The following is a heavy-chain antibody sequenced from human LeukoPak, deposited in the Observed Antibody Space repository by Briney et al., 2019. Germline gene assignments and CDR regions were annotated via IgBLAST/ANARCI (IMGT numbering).Heavy chain of an antibody. V-gene: IGHV1-58*01. J-gene: IGHJ4*02. CDR2: IVVGSGNT. CDR1: GFTFSSSA. D-gene: IGHD5-18*01. Sequence: SVTVSCKASGFTFSSSAVQWVRQARGRRLEWMGWIVVGSGNTNYAQKFQERVTITRDVSTSTAYMELTSLRSEDTAVYYCAAPSRIQLDYWGQGTLVTVSS. CDR3: AAPSRIQLDY.